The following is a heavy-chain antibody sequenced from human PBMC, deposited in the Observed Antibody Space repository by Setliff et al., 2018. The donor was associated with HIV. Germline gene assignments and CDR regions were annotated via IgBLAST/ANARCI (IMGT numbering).Heavy chain of an antibody. CDR1: GYTFNHYD. V-gene: IGHV1-8*03. D-gene: IGHD3-3*02. J-gene: IGHJ6*03. CDR2: MIIKSGNT. CDR3: ARARRIIGNVGSHFYYMDL. Sequence: ASVKVSCKASGYTFNHYDINWVRQAPGQGLEWMGWMIIKSGNTGYAQKFQGRVTLSADKSTNTTYMEVSSLKSEDTAMYYCARARRIIGNVGSHFYYMDLWGKGTTVTVSS.